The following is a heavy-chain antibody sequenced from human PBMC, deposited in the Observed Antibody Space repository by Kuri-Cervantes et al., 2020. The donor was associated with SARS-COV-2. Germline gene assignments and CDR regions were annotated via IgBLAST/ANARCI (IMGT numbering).Heavy chain of an antibody. V-gene: IGHV3-7*01. CDR3: AGDCSGGSCHFDY. CDR2: IKQDGSEK. J-gene: IGHJ4*02. D-gene: IGHD2-15*01. CDR1: GFTFSSYW. Sequence: GESLKISCAASGFTFSSYWMSWVRQAPGKGLEWVANIKQDGSEKYYVDSVKGRFTISRDNAKNSLYLQMNSLRAEDTAVYYCAGDCSGGSCHFDYWGQGTLVNCSS.